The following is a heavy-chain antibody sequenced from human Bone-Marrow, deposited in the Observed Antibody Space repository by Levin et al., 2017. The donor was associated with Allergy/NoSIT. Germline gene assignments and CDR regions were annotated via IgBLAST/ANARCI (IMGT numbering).Heavy chain of an antibody. J-gene: IGHJ4*02. CDR2: ISGKATNYAT. CDR3: FDLAFVGSDRVDC. V-gene: IGHV3-73*01. CDR1: VFTFTSRSA. D-gene: IGHD1-26*01. Sequence: LSLTRAASVFTFTSRSAVHWVRQASGQGLEWIGRISGKATNYATQYAASVKGRFTISRDDSKNTASLQMNSLKTEDTAIYYCFDLAFVGSDRVDCWGQGTLVTVAS.